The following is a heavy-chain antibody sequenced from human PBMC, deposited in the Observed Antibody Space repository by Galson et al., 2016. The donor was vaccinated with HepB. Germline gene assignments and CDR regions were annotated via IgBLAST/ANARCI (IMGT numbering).Heavy chain of an antibody. CDR1: GDFISTYY. CDR2: IYYTWST. Sequence: ETLSLTCTGPGDFISTYYWSWIRQTPGKGLEWIGRIYYTWSTKYNPSLQSRVTLSLDTSRSQFSLTLTSVTAADTAVYYCARLKGPSYYYYGMDVWGQGTVVTVSS. V-gene: IGHV4-59*01. CDR3: ARLKGPSYYYYGMDV. J-gene: IGHJ6*02.